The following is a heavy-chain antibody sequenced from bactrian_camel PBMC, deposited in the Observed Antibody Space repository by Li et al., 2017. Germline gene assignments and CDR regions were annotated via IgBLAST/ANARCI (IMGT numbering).Heavy chain of an antibody. CDR1: TGTFRSAC. Sequence: VQLVESGGGSVQAGGSLRLSCAASTGTFRSACMGWIRQVSGKEREGVASIDSDGETTYADSVKGRFTISRDNAKNTVYLLMNSLKLEDTAMYYCAADFGPYCSGSYLARRANFEGQGTQVTVS. D-gene: IGHD2*01. V-gene: IGHV3S53*01. J-gene: IGHJ4*01. CDR2: IDSDGET.